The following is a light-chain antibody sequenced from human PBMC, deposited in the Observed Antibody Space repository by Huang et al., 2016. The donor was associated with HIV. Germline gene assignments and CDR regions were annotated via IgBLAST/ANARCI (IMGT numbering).Light chain of an antibody. CDR2: DAS. CDR1: QSVSSY. Sequence: EIVLTQSPATLSLSPGERATLSCRASQSVSSYLAWYQQKPDQAPRLLIYDASNRATGIPARFSGSGSGTDFTLTISSLEPEDFAVYYCQQRSTWPPAVTFGGGTKVEIK. V-gene: IGKV3-11*01. CDR3: QQRSTWPPAVT. J-gene: IGKJ4*01.